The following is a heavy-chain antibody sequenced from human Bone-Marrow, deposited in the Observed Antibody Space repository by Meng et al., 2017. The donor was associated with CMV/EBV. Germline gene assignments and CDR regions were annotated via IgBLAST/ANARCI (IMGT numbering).Heavy chain of an antibody. Sequence: QAQLVQSGAELKKAGASVKVSCKASGYTFSSYGISWVRQAPGQGLEWVGWISPDNGKTNYAQIFQGRVTMTTDTSTSTAYMELRSLRSDDTAVYFCAGWTFGVTYGLGSWGHGTLVTVSS. V-gene: IGHV1-18*01. D-gene: IGHD3-3*01. CDR3: AGWTFGVTYGLGS. CDR1: GYTFSSYG. J-gene: IGHJ5*01. CDR2: ISPDNGKT.